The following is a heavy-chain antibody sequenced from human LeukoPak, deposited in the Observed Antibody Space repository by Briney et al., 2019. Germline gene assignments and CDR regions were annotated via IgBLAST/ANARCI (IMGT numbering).Heavy chain of an antibody. V-gene: IGHV1-46*03. CDR1: GYTFTNYY. CDR3: ARVGGGYSSSSGRDY. CDR2: IDPSNGRT. D-gene: IGHD6-6*01. J-gene: IGHJ4*02. Sequence: ASVKVSCKASGYTFTNYYMHWVRQAPGLGLEWMGIIDPSNGRTSYAQKFQGRVTVTSDTSTNTVFMDLSSLRSDDTAVYYCARVGGGYSSSSGRDYWGQGTLVTVSS.